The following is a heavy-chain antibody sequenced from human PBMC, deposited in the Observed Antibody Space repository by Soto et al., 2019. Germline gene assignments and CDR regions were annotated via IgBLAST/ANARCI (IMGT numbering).Heavy chain of an antibody. D-gene: IGHD6-6*01. V-gene: IGHV3-11*06. CDR3: ARDSSITPRPLDY. CDR2: ISSTGSYA. CDR1: GFTFRDYY. J-gene: IGHJ4*02. Sequence: GSLRLSCAASGFTFRDYYMSWIRQAPGKGLEWVSYISSTGSYAKYAGSVKGRFTISRDNAKNSLYLQMNSLRAEDTAVYYCARDSSITPRPLDYWGQGTPVTVSS.